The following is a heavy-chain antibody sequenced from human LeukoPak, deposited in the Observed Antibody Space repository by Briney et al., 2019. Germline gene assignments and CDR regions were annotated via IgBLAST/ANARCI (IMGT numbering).Heavy chain of an antibody. CDR2: INWNGGST. CDR1: GFTFDDYG. V-gene: IGHV3-20*04. CDR3: ARPRYGSYYYYMDV. J-gene: IGHJ6*03. D-gene: IGHD4-17*01. Sequence: GGSLRLSCAASGFTFDDYGMSWVRQAPGKGLEWVSGINWNGGSTGYADSVKGRFTISRDNAENSLYLQMNSLRAEDTALYYCARPRYGSYYYYMDVWGKGTTVTVSS.